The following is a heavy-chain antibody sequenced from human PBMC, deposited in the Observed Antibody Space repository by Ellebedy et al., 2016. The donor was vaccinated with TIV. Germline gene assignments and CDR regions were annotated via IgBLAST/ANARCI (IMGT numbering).Heavy chain of an antibody. CDR1: GFTVSNKY. V-gene: IGHV3-74*03. CDR2: INRDGSST. D-gene: IGHD6-13*01. J-gene: IGHJ4*02. Sequence: GESLKISXAASGFTVSNKYMSWVRQAPGRGLVWVSRINRDGSSTTYADSVKGRFTISRDNAKNTLYLQMNSLRAEDTAVYYCVRDLSAAVDYWGQGILVTVSS. CDR3: VRDLSAAVDY.